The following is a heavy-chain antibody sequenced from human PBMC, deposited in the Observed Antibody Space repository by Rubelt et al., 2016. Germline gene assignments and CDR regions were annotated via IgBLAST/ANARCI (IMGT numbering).Heavy chain of an antibody. CDR1: GFTFSSYA. D-gene: IGHD3-22*01. Sequence: PGGSLRLSCAASGFTFSSYAMSWVRQAPGKGLEWVSAISGSGGSTYYADPVKGRFTISRDNSKNTRYLQMNSLRAEDTAVYYCAKDPAWGGSSGHYYYYGMDVWGQGTTVTVSS. CDR2: ISGSGGST. J-gene: IGHJ6*02. CDR3: AKDPAWGGSSGHYYYYGMDV. V-gene: IGHV3-23*01.